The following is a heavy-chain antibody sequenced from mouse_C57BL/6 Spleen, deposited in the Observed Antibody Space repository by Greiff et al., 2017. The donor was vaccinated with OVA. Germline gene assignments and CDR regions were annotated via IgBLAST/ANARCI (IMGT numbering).Heavy chain of an antibody. CDR3: ARDRLLGDFDY. D-gene: IGHD4-1*01. CDR1: GYTFTSYW. J-gene: IGHJ2*01. Sequence: QVQLKQPGAELVRPGSSVKLSCKASGYTFTSYWMDWVKQRPGQGLEWIGNIYPSDSETHYNQKFKDKATLTVDKSSSTAYMQLSSLTSEDSAVYYCARDRLLGDFDYWGQGTTLTVSS. V-gene: IGHV1-61*01. CDR2: IYPSDSET.